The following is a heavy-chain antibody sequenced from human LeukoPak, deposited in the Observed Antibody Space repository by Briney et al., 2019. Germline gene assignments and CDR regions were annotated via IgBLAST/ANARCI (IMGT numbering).Heavy chain of an antibody. Sequence: GGSLRLSCAASGFTSSNYELNWVRQAPGKGLEWVSYISHSGRTIYYADSVKGRFTISRDNAKNSLYLQMNSLRAEDTAVYYCARGVGSSWPGWFDPWGQGTLVTVSS. J-gene: IGHJ5*02. CDR2: ISHSGRTI. V-gene: IGHV3-48*03. CDR1: GFTSSNYE. CDR3: ARGVGSSWPGWFDP. D-gene: IGHD6-13*01.